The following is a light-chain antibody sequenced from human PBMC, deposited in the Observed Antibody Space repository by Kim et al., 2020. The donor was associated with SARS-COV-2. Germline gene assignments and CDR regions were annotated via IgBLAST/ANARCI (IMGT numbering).Light chain of an antibody. CDR1: QSISSY. CDR3: QQSYSTPPIT. V-gene: IGKV1-39*01. J-gene: IGKJ5*01. Sequence: SVGDRVTITCRASQSISSYLNWYQQKPGKAPKLLIYAASSLQSGVPSRFSGSGSGTDFTLTISILQPEDFATYYCQQSYSTPPITFGQGTRLEIK. CDR2: AAS.